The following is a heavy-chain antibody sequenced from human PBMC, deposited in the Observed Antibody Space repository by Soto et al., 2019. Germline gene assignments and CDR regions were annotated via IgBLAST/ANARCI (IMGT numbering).Heavy chain of an antibody. D-gene: IGHD3-9*01. CDR2: TSYDGTNK. J-gene: IGHJ5*02. CDR1: GFSFSSYT. Sequence: QVQLVESGGGVVQPGRSLRLSCAASGFSFSSYTMHWVRQTPGRGLQWVAVTSYDGTNKYYADSVRGRFTISRDNSNSTLYLQMNNLRAADTAVYYCVGAAMWTGKGFEAWGQGTLLTVSS. CDR3: VGAAMWTGKGFEA. V-gene: IGHV3-30*04.